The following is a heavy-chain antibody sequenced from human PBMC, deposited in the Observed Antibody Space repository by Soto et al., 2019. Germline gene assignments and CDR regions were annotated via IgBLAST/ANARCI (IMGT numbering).Heavy chain of an antibody. CDR1: GGSVSSGDFS. Sequence: QLQLQESGSGLVKPSQTLSLICGVSGGSVSSGDFSWSWIRQPPGKGLEWIGHTYHSGNSKYNPSLRSRVTISLDTSKNEFSLKLRSVTAADTAVYYCARGPPAMFAVEPTAAGGSGTDAFDIWGQGTMVTVSS. CDR3: ARGPPAMFAVEPTAAGGSGTDAFDI. V-gene: IGHV4-30-2*01. CDR2: TYHSGNS. J-gene: IGHJ3*02. D-gene: IGHD2-2*01.